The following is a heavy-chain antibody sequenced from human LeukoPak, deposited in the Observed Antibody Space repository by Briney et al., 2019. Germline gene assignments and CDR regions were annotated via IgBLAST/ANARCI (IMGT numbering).Heavy chain of an antibody. CDR1: GYSFTSYY. V-gene: IGHV1-8*02. CDR2: MNPNSGNT. Sequence: ASVKVSCKASGYSFTSYYMHWVRQATGQGPEWMGWMNPNSGNTGYAQKFQGRVTMTRNTSISTAYMELSSLRSEDTAVYYCARGSPILWFGELFYYYYGMDVWGQGTTVTVSS. D-gene: IGHD3-10*01. CDR3: ARGSPILWFGELFYYYYGMDV. J-gene: IGHJ6*02.